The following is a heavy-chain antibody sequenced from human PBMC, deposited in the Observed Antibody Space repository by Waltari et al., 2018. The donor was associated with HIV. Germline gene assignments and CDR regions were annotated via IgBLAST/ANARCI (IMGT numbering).Heavy chain of an antibody. J-gene: IGHJ5*02. CDR1: GDSVSSNSAA. Sequence: QVQLEQSGPGLVKPSQTLSVTCAIPGDSVSSNSAAWDWIRQSPSRGLEWLGRTYYRSKWYTDYAISVKSRITVIPDTSGNQLSLQMKSVTPEDTAVYYCASGTRGWFDHWGQGTLVTVSS. D-gene: IGHD3-10*01. CDR2: TYYRSKWYT. V-gene: IGHV6-1*01. CDR3: ASGTRGWFDH.